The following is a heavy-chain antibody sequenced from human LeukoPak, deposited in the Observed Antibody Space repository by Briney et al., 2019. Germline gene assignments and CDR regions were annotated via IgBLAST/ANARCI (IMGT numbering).Heavy chain of an antibody. D-gene: IGHD3-3*01. V-gene: IGHV3-9*01. CDR2: ISWNSGSI. CDR1: GFTFDDYA. J-gene: IGHJ5*02. CDR3: AKDLITIFGVVNPTLFDP. Sequence: GGSLRLSCAASGFTFDDYAMHWVRQAPGKGLEWVSGISWNSGSIGYADSVKGRFTISRDNSKNTLYLQMNSLRAEDTAVYYCAKDLITIFGVVNPTLFDPWGQGTLVTVSS.